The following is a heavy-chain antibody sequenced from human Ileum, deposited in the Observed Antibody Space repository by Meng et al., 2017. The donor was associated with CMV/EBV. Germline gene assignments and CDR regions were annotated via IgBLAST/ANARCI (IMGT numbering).Heavy chain of an antibody. Sequence: GESLKISCAASGFTVSSNYMSWVRQAPGKGLVWVSVIYSGGSTYYADSVKGRFTISRDNSKNTLYLQMNSLRAEDTAVYYCARGGDFWSGYYIDYWGQGTLVTVSS. D-gene: IGHD3-3*01. CDR1: GFTVSSNY. J-gene: IGHJ4*02. CDR2: IYSGGST. V-gene: IGHV3-53*01. CDR3: ARGGDFWSGYYIDY.